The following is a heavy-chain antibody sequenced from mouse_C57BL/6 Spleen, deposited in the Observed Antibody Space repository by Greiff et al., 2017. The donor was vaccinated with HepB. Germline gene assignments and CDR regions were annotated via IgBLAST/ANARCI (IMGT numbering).Heavy chain of an antibody. V-gene: IGHV2-5*01. CDR2: IWRGGST. Sequence: QVQLKQSGPGLVQPSQSLSITCTVSGFSLTSYGVHWVHQSPGKGLEWLGVIWRGGSTDYNAAFMSRLSITKDNSKSQVFFKMNSLQADDTAIYYCAKNLGDYYSNLYAMDYWGQGTSVTVSS. D-gene: IGHD2-5*01. CDR3: AKNLGDYYSNLYAMDY. J-gene: IGHJ4*01. CDR1: GFSLTSYG.